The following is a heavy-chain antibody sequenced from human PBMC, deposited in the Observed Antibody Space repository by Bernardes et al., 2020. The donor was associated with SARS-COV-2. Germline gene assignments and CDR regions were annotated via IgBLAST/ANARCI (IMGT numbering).Heavy chain of an antibody. CDR3: ARRYSGYDMFNWFDS. V-gene: IGHV4-39*01. CDR1: GDSINSASYR. D-gene: IGHD5-12*01. Sequence: SETLSLTCSVSGDSINSASYRWAWIRQAPGKGLEWIGSLSYGGNTYYTPSLKSRVTISVDTSKNQFSLSLSSVTAADTAVYYCARRYSGYDMFNWFDSWGQGALITVSS. CDR2: LSYGGNT. J-gene: IGHJ5*01.